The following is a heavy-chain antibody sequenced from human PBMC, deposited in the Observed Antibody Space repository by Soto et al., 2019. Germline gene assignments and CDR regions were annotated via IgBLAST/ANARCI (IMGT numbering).Heavy chain of an antibody. Sequence: QITLKESGPTLVKPTQTLTLTCTFSGFSLSTSGVGVGWIRQPPGKTLEWLALIYWNDDKRYSPSLNSRLTITKDTSKNHVVLTITTMDPVDTATYYCAHSRFFLDGPYFDYWGQGTLVTVSS. CDR3: AHSRFFLDGPYFDY. J-gene: IGHJ4*02. CDR2: IYWNDDK. D-gene: IGHD3-3*01. CDR1: GFSLSTSGVG. V-gene: IGHV2-5*01.